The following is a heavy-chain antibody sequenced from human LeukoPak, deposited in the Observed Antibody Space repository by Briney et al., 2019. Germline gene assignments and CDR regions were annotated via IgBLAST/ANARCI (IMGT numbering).Heavy chain of an antibody. Sequence: GGSLRLSCAASGFTFSSYAMSWVRQAPGKGLEWVSAISGSGGSTYYADSVKGRFTISRDNSKNTLYLQMNSLRAEDTAVYYCAKDLYDSSGYYPMYDAFDIWGQGTMVTVS. J-gene: IGHJ3*02. CDR3: AKDLYDSSGYYPMYDAFDI. D-gene: IGHD3-22*01. CDR2: ISGSGGST. CDR1: GFTFSSYA. V-gene: IGHV3-23*01.